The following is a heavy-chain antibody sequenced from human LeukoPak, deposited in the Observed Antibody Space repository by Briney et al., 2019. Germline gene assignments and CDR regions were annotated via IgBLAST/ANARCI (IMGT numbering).Heavy chain of an antibody. D-gene: IGHD3-10*01. CDR3: AKGYGSGSYYNEFLDY. CDR2: ISYDGSNK. J-gene: IGHJ4*02. V-gene: IGHV3-30*18. CDR1: GFTFSSYG. Sequence: GSLRLSCAASGFTFSSYGMHWVRQAPGKGLEWVAVISYDGSNKYYADSVKGRFTISRDNSKNTLYLQMNSLRAEDTAVYYCAKGYGSGSYYNEFLDYWGQGTLVTVSS.